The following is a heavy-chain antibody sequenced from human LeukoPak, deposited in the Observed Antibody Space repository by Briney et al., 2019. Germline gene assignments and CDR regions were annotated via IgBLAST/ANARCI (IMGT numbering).Heavy chain of an antibody. CDR3: VKDSSSGSYFDY. V-gene: IGHV3-64D*06. CDR1: GFTFSRYA. D-gene: IGHD3-10*01. CDR2: ISSNGGST. Sequence: GGSLRLSCAASGFTFSRYAMHWVRQAPGKGLEYVSAISSNGGSTYYADSVKGRFTISRDNSRNTLHLQMSSLRVEDTAVYYCVKDSSSGSYFDYWGQGTLVTVSS. J-gene: IGHJ4*02.